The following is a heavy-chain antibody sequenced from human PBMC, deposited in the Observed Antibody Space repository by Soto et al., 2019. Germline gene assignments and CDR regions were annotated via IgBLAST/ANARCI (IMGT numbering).Heavy chain of an antibody. CDR1: GGTFSSYA. Sequence: SVKVSCKASGGTFSSYAISWVRQAPGQGLEWMGGIIPIFGTANYAQKFQGRVTITADKSTSTAYMELSSLRSEDTAVYYCARGLGSSWYKGEDAFDIWGQGTMVTVS. V-gene: IGHV1-69*06. CDR3: ARGLGSSWYKGEDAFDI. D-gene: IGHD6-13*01. CDR2: IIPIFGTA. J-gene: IGHJ3*02.